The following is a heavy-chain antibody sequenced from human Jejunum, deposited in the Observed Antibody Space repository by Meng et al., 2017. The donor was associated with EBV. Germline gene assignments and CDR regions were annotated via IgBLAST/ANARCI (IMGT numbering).Heavy chain of an antibody. Sequence: QALGPWLLHPSQTLSLTFTVSGASISSSSYHWAWIRQPPGKGLEWIGSIYSSGSTYYTPSLKSRVTISVDTSKNQFSLKLSSVTAADTAVYYCARAPSVAAAGLNNWFDPWGQGTLVTVSS. CDR3: ARAPSVAAAGLNNWFDP. CDR1: GASISSSSYH. J-gene: IGHJ5*02. CDR2: IYSSGST. D-gene: IGHD6-13*01. V-gene: IGHV4-39*01.